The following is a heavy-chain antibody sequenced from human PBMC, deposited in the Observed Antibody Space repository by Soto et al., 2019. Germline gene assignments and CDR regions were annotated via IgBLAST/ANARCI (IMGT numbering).Heavy chain of an antibody. D-gene: IGHD1-1*01. J-gene: IGHJ4*02. Sequence: QVQLVESGGGVVQPGRSLRLSCAASGFTYSTYTMHWVRQAPGKGLEWVAVISYDGNNKFYADSVKGRFTISRDSTKQTLHLQMNSLRPHDTAMYYCARDGVSSTESTWNDGTYFDYWGQGALVTVSS. V-gene: IGHV3-30-3*01. CDR1: GFTYSTYT. CDR2: ISYDGNNK. CDR3: ARDGVSSTESTWNDGTYFDY.